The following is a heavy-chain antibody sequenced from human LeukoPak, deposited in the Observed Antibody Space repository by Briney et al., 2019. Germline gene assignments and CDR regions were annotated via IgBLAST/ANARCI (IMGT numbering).Heavy chain of an antibody. J-gene: IGHJ4*02. Sequence: PSETLSLTCTVSGGSISSYYWSWVRQPPGKGLEWIGYISYSGSTTYNPSLKSRVTISIDTSKKQSSLKLSSVTAADTAVYYCATVPPRGDTDYWGQGTLVTVSS. CDR2: ISYSGST. CDR3: ATVPPRGDTDY. V-gene: IGHV4-59*13. D-gene: IGHD1-14*01. CDR1: GGSISSYY.